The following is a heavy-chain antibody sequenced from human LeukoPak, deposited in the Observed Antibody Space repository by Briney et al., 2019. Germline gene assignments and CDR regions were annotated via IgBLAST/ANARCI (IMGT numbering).Heavy chain of an antibody. CDR1: GYTFTSYY. D-gene: IGHD6-13*01. CDR3: ARDSKRGIAAARLDY. V-gene: IGHV1-69*13. J-gene: IGHJ4*02. CDR2: IIPIFGTA. Sequence: SVKVSCKASGYTFTSYYMHWVRQAPGQGLEWMGGIIPIFGTANYAQKFQGRVTITADESTSTAYMELSSLRSEDTAVYYCARDSKRGIAAARLDYWGQGTLVTVSS.